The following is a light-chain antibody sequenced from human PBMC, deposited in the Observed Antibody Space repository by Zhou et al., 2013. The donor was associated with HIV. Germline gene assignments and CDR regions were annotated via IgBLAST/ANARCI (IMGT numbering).Light chain of an antibody. CDR2: AAS. J-gene: IGKJ3*01. Sequence: DIQLTQSPSFLSASVGDRVSITCRADQDISNYLAWYQQEPGTAPKLLIYAASTLQRGVPSRFSGTGFGTDSTLTISSLQPEDFATYYCQQSYSSPPFTFGPGTKVEI. CDR3: QQSYSSPPFT. CDR1: QDISNY. V-gene: IGKV1-9*01.